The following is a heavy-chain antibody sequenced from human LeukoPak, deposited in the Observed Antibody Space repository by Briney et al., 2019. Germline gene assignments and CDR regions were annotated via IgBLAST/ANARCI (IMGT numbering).Heavy chain of an antibody. CDR2: IRYDGSNK. CDR3: AKAFQTIFGVVGGSYFDY. J-gene: IGHJ4*02. Sequence: GGSLRLSCAASGFTFSSYGMHWVRQAPGKGLEWVAFIRYDGSNKYYADSVKGRFTISRDNSKNTLYLQMNSLRAEDTAVYYCAKAFQTIFGVVGGSYFDYWGQGTLVTVSS. V-gene: IGHV3-30*02. D-gene: IGHD3-3*01. CDR1: GFTFSSYG.